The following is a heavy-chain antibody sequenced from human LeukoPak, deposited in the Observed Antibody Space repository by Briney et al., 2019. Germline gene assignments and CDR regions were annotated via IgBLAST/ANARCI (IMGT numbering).Heavy chain of an antibody. J-gene: IGHJ4*02. D-gene: IGHD1-26*01. V-gene: IGHV1-2*02. CDR1: GYTFTGYY. CDR3: AREGHNGRISSKNFDY. Sequence: ASVKVSCKASGYTFTGYYMHWVRQAPGQGLEGMGWINPDSGGTSYAQRFQGRVSMTRDTSITTAYMELSRLTSGDTAVYYCAREGHNGRISSKNFDYWGQGTLVTVSS. CDR2: INPDSGGT.